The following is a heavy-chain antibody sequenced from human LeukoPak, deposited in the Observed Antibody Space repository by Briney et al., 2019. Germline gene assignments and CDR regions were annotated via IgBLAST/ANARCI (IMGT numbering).Heavy chain of an antibody. V-gene: IGHV4-34*01. CDR3: ARGRNYYDSSGYYYFDY. CDR2: INHSGST. D-gene: IGHD3-22*01. CDR1: GGSFSGYY. Sequence: SETLSLTCAVYGGSFSGYYWSWIRQPPGKGLEWIGEINHSGSTNYNPSLKSRVTISVDTYKNQFSLKLSSVTAADTAVYYCARGRNYYDSSGYYYFDYWGQGTLVTVSS. J-gene: IGHJ4*02.